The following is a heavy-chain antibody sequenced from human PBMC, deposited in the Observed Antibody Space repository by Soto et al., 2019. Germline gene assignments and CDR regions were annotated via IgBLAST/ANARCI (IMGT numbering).Heavy chain of an antibody. J-gene: IGHJ6*02. Sequence: ASVKVSCKASGYTFTRYGISWVRQAPGQGLEWMGWISGYNGDTNYAQKFQDRVSMTIDTSTGTAYMELSSLTSDDTAIYYCAKNGQPPYYYYGLDVWGQGTTVTVSS. CDR2: ISGYNGDT. CDR1: GYTFTRYG. CDR3: AKNGQPPYYYYGLDV. V-gene: IGHV1-18*01. D-gene: IGHD2-8*01.